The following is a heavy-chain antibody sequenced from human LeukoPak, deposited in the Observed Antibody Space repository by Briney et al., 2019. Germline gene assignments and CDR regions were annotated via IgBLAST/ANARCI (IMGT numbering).Heavy chain of an antibody. CDR3: ARGDCSSTSCYGFDP. D-gene: IGHD2-2*01. CDR1: GGSFSGYY. Sequence: PSETLSLTCAVYGGSFSGYYWSWIRQPPGKGLEWIGEINHSGSTNYNPSLKSRVTITVDKSKNQFSMKLSSVAAADTAVYYCARGDCSSTSCYGFDPWGQGTLVTVSS. V-gene: IGHV4-34*01. CDR2: INHSGST. J-gene: IGHJ5*02.